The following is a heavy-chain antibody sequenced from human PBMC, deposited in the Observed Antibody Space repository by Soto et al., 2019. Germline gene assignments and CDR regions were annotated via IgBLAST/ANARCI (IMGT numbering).Heavy chain of an antibody. CDR2: IKQDGSVK. J-gene: IGHJ5*02. CDR1: GFTFSSYW. CDR3: ANGDRRGHASFIGDFFYNWFDP. V-gene: IGHV3-7*01. D-gene: IGHD2-21*02. Sequence: EVQLVESGGGLVQPGGSLRLSCAASGFTFSSYWMSWVRQAPGKGLEWVANIKQDGSVKYYVDSVKGRFTISGDNAKNSQYLKNNLLMEVDTVVDDDANGDRRGHASFIGDFFYNWFDPWGQGTLVTVSS.